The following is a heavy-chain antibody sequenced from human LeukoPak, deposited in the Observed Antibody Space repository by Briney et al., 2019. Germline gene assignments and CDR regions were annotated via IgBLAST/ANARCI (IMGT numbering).Heavy chain of an antibody. J-gene: IGHJ4*02. CDR3: AIQYSGSYYFDY. Sequence: SVTVSCKASGGTFSSYAISWVRQAPGQGLEWMGRIIPILGIANYAQKFQGRVTITADKSTSTAYMELSSLRSEDTAVYYCAIQYSGSYYFDYWGQGTLVTVSS. CDR2: IIPILGIA. V-gene: IGHV1-69*04. CDR1: GGTFSSYA. D-gene: IGHD1-26*01.